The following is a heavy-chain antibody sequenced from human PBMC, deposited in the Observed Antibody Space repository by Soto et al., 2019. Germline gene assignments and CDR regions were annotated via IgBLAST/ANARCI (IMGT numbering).Heavy chain of an antibody. CDR1: GFTFSGLG. D-gene: IGHD1-26*01. CDR2: IRYDGSNI. V-gene: IGHV3-33*01. CDR3: ARDGVGHTTFFGYFDY. Sequence: QVQLVESGGGVVQPGRSLRLSCAASGFTFSGLGMHWVRQAPGKGLEWVAVIRYDGSNIYYADAVKGRFTISRDNSKDTLYLQMNSLMADDMAVYYCARDGVGHTTFFGYFDYWVQGTLVTVSS. J-gene: IGHJ4*02.